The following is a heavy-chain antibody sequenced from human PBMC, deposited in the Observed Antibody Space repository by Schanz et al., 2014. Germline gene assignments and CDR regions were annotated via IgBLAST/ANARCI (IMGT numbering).Heavy chain of an antibody. J-gene: IGHJ6*03. CDR3: ARDGDRFYHNYYMDV. D-gene: IGHD4-17*01. Sequence: VQLLQFGGGLVQPGGSLRLSCAVSGFTVSSNHMSWVRQAPGKGLEWVSVIYSGIGAYYADSVKDRFTVSRDNARNSLYLHMNTLGAEDTAVYYCARDGDRFYHNYYMDVWGKGTTVTVSS. CDR1: GFTVSSNH. CDR2: IYSGIGA. V-gene: IGHV3-66*01.